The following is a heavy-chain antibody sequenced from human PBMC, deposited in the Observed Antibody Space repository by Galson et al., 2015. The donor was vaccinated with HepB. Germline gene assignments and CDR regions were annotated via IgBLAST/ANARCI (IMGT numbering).Heavy chain of an antibody. CDR3: AKCAGGGSYSKFDY. V-gene: IGHV3-23*01. CDR1: GFTFSNYA. CDR2: ISTSGGST. J-gene: IGHJ4*02. D-gene: IGHD1-26*01. Sequence: SLRLSCAVSGFTFSNYAMNWVRQAPGKGLEWVSAISTSGGSTYFADSVKGRFTISRDNSKNTVHLQMDSLRAEDTAVYYCAKCAGGGSYSKFDYWGQGTLVTVSS.